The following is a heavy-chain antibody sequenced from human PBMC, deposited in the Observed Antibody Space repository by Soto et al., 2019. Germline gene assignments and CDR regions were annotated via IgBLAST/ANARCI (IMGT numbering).Heavy chain of an antibody. J-gene: IGHJ4*02. V-gene: IGHV4-34*01. Sequence: QVQLQQWGAGLLKPSETLSLTCAVYGGSFIDYYWSLIRQPPGKGLELIGEINDVGSTNYNPSLKGRVPLSVDTSRSQCSLKLNSVTVTDTALYYCERGHAPPRYWGQGTLVIVSS. CDR3: ERGHAPPRY. CDR1: GGSFIDYY. CDR2: INDVGST.